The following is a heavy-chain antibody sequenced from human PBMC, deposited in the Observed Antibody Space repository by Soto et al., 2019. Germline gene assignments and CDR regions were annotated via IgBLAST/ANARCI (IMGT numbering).Heavy chain of an antibody. J-gene: IGHJ6*03. CDR3: ARFRPYNWNYNSVRYMDV. D-gene: IGHD1-7*01. V-gene: IGHV4-34*01. CDR1: GGSFSGYY. CDR2: INHSGST. Sequence: SETLSLTCAVYGGSFSGYYWSWIRQPPGKGLEWIGEINHSGSTNYNPSLKSRVTISVDTSKNQFSLKLSSVTAADTAVYYCARFRPYNWNYNSVRYMDVWGKGTTVTVSS.